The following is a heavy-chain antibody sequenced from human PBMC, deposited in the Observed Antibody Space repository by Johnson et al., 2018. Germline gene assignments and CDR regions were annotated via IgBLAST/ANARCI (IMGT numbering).Heavy chain of an antibody. CDR2: IYYSGST. V-gene: IGHV4-39*01. CDR3: ARKPRIAVAGKFYYYGMDV. D-gene: IGHD6-19*01. CDR1: GGSISSSSYY. Sequence: QVQLQESGPGLVKPSETLSLTCTVSGGSISSSSYYWGWIRQPPGKGLEWIGSIYYSGSTYYNPSLKSRVTIFVDTSKNQFSLKLISVTAADPAVYYCARKPRIAVAGKFYYYGMDVGGQGTTVTVSS. J-gene: IGHJ6*02.